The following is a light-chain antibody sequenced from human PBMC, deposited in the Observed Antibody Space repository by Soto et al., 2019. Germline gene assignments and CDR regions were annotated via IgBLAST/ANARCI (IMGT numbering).Light chain of an antibody. V-gene: IGLV2-14*03. CDR1: SSDVGSNDY. CDR3: GSWRNNSTQV. Sequence: QSALTQPASVSGSPGQSITISCTGTSSDVGSNDYVYWYQQHPGKAPKLVIFDVRNRPSGVSNRFSGSKSGNTASLTISGXXAEDEADFYCGSWRNNSTQVXGTGTKVTVL. CDR2: DVR. J-gene: IGLJ1*01.